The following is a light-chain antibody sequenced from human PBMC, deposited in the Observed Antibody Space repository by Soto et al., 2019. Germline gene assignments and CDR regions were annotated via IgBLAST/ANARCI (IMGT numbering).Light chain of an antibody. V-gene: IGLV2-14*01. CDR1: SRDVGGYTY. Sequence: QSALTQPASVSGSPRHSITISCTGASRDVGGYTYVSWYQQHPGKAPKLMIYEVNNRPSGVSHRFSGSKSGNTASLTISGLQAEDEADYYCSSYTSSSTLYVFGTGTKMTVL. CDR2: EVN. J-gene: IGLJ1*01. CDR3: SSYTSSSTLYV.